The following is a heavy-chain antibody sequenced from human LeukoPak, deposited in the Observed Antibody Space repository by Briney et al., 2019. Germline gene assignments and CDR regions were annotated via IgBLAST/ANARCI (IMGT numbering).Heavy chain of an antibody. CDR3: AREDTGRVSAFDI. J-gene: IGHJ3*02. Sequence: SETLSLTCTVSSHSITNNYFGWIRQPPGKGLEWIGYIYYSGSTNYNPSLKSRVTISVDTSKNQFSLRLSSVTAADTAVYYCAREDTGRVSAFDIWGQGTMVTVFS. V-gene: IGHV4-59*01. CDR1: SHSITNNY. D-gene: IGHD3-3*01. CDR2: IYYSGST.